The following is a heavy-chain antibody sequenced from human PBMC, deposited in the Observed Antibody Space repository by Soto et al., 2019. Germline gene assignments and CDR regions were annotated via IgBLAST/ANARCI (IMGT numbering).Heavy chain of an antibody. J-gene: IGHJ4*02. CDR1: GFTFSSYA. V-gene: IGHV3-23*01. CDR2: ISGSGGST. D-gene: IGHD2-2*01. Sequence: GESLKISCAASGFTFSSYAMSWVRQAPGKGLEWVSAISGSGGSTYYADSVKGRFTISRDNSKNTLYLQMNSLRAEDTAVYYCAKEWAPVVPAAMQNEPFDYWGQGTLVTVSS. CDR3: AKEWAPVVPAAMQNEPFDY.